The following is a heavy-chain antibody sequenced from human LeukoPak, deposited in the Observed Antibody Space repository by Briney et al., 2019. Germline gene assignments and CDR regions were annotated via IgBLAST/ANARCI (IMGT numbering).Heavy chain of an antibody. V-gene: IGHV1-18*01. CDR3: ARGGPYYYDSSGPRQFQH. D-gene: IGHD3-22*01. J-gene: IGHJ1*01. Sequence: ASVKVSCKASGYTFTSYGISWVRQAPGQGLEWMGWIIAYNGNTNYAQKLQGRVTMTTDTSTSTAYMELRSLRSDDTAVYYCARGGPYYYDSSGPRQFQHWGQGTLVTVSS. CDR2: IIAYNGNT. CDR1: GYTFTSYG.